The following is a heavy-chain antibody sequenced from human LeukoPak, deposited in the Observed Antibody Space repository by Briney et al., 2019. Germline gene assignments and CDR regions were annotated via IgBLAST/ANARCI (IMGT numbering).Heavy chain of an antibody. Sequence: SETLSLTCAVYGGSFSGYYWSWIRQPPGKGLEWIGEINHSGSTNYNPSLKSRVTISVDTSKNQFSLKLSSVTAADTAVYYCARHGRHGSGSYYARLNWFDPWGQGTLVTVSS. D-gene: IGHD3-10*01. CDR1: GGSFSGYY. V-gene: IGHV4-34*01. CDR2: INHSGST. J-gene: IGHJ5*02. CDR3: ARHGRHGSGSYYARLNWFDP.